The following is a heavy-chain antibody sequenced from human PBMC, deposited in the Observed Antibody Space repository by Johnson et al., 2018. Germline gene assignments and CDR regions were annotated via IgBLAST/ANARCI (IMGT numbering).Heavy chain of an antibody. V-gene: IGHV6-1*01. CDR3: ARSTNCWLPY. CDR1: GDSVSSNSAA. D-gene: IGHD3-9*01. CDR2: TYYRSQWYN. Sequence: QVQLVESGPGLVKPSQTLSLTCAISGDSVSSNSAAWNCIRQSPSRGLEWLGRTYYRSQWYNDYAVSVKSRITINPDTSKNQFSLQLDPVTPEDTAGYYCARSTNCWLPYWGQGTLVTVSS. J-gene: IGHJ4*02.